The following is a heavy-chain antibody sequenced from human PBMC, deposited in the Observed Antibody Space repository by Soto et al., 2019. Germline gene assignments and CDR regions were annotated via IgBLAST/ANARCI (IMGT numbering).Heavy chain of an antibody. V-gene: IGHV1-2*02. Sequence: QVQLVQSGAEVKKPGASVKVSCKASGYTFTDYHIHWVRQAPGQGLEFMGWINANNGGAGSAQQFQGRVTVTRDTSITTVYMERSNLRSDDTAVYYCAREGGSETLQPSYNWFDTWGQGTLVTVSS. CDR3: AREGGSETLQPSYNWFDT. D-gene: IGHD6-25*01. CDR2: INANNGGA. J-gene: IGHJ5*02. CDR1: GYTFTDYH.